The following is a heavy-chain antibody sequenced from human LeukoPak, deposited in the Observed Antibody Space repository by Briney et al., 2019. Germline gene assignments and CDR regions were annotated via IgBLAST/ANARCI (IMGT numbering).Heavy chain of an antibody. CDR2: TYYRSKWYN. V-gene: IGHV6-1*01. Sequence: SQTLSLTCAISGDSVSNNGAAWNWLRQSPSRGLEWLGRTYYRSKWYNDYALSVRGRITINPDTSKNQFSLQLNSVTPEDTAVYYCARSGAMVRGVKGNDYWGQGTLVTVSS. J-gene: IGHJ4*02. CDR3: ARSGAMVRGVKGNDY. CDR1: GDSVSNNGAA. D-gene: IGHD3-10*01.